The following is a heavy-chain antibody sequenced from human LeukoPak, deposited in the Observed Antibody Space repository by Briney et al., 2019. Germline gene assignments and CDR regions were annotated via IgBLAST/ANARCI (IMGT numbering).Heavy chain of an antibody. J-gene: IGHJ3*02. D-gene: IGHD3-3*01. V-gene: IGHV4-59*01. CDR1: GGSISSYY. CDR2: IYYSGST. CDR3: ARDDTIFGVVNPRNNAFDI. Sequence: SETLSLTCTVSGGSISSYYWSWIRQPPGKGLEWIGYIYYSGSTNYNPSLKSRVTISLDTSKNQFSLKLSSVTAADTAVYYCARDDTIFGVVNPRNNAFDIWGQGTMVTVSS.